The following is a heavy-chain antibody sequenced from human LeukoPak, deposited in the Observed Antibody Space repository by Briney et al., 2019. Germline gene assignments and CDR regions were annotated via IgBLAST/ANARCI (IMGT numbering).Heavy chain of an antibody. CDR3: ARDGWFGDYNWFDP. V-gene: IGHV3-74*01. J-gene: IGHJ5*02. CDR2: INTDGNTR. D-gene: IGHD3-10*01. CDR1: GFTFSTSW. Sequence: GGSLRLSCATSGFTFSTSWMHWVRQAPGKGLVWVSRINTDGNTRDYADSVKGRFTISRDNAKNSLYLQMNSLRAEDTAMYYCARDGWFGDYNWFDPWGQGTLVTVSS.